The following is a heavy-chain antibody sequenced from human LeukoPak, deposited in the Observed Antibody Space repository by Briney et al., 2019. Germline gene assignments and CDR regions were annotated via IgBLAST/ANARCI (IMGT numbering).Heavy chain of an antibody. CDR3: TTSSRYDYFGDAFDI. CDR1: GFTFSNAW. D-gene: IGHD5-12*01. J-gene: IGHJ3*02. CDR2: IKSKTDGGTT. Sequence: PGGSLRLSCAASGFTFSNAWMTWVRQAPGKGLEWVGRIKSKTDGGTTDYAAPVRGRFAISRDDSKTTLYLQMNSLKTEDTAVYYCTTSSRYDYFGDAFDIWGQGTMITVSS. V-gene: IGHV3-15*01.